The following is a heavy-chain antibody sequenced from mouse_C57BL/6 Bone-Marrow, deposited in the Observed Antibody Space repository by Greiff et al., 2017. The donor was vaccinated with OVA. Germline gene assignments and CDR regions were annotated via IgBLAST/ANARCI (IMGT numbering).Heavy chain of an antibody. CDR1: GFTFSSYG. CDR3: ARLVRAWFAY. Sequence: EVMLVESGGDLVKPGGSLKLSCAASGFTFSSYGMSWVRQTPDKRLEWVATISSGGSYTYYPDSVKGRFTISRDNAKNTLYLQMSSLKSEDTAMYYWARLVRAWFAYWGQGTLVTVSA. V-gene: IGHV5-6*01. J-gene: IGHJ3*01. CDR2: ISSGGSYT.